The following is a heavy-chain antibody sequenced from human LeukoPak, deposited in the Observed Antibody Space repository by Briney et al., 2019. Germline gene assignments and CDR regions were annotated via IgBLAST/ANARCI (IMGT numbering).Heavy chain of an antibody. CDR3: SRESGPFCPFGY. Sequence: KPSETLSLTCTVSGDSISGYYWSWIRQPPGKGLEWIGYIYYSGSTDYNPSLRGRVTISVDTSETQFSLNLSSVTAADTATYFCSRESGPFCPFGYWGQGTLVIVSS. CDR1: GDSISGYY. V-gene: IGHV4-59*12. J-gene: IGHJ4*02. CDR2: IYYSGST. D-gene: IGHD1-26*01.